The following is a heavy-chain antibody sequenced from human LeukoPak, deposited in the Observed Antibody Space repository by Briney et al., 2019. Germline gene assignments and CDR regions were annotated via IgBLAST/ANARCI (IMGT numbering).Heavy chain of an antibody. CDR1: GFTFSSYW. D-gene: IGHD1-14*01. CDR3: ARCGRRNWFDP. Sequence: GGSLRLSCAASGFTFSSYWMNWVRQAPGKGLEWVANIKQDGSEKYYVDSVKGRFTISRDNAKNSLYLQMNSLRAEDTAVYYCARCGRRNWFDPWGQGTLVTVSS. V-gene: IGHV3-7*01. J-gene: IGHJ5*02. CDR2: IKQDGSEK.